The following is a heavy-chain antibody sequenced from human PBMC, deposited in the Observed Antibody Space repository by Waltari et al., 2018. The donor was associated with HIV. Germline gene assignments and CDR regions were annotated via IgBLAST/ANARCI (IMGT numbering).Heavy chain of an antibody. V-gene: IGHV1-8*01. J-gene: IGHJ3*02. D-gene: IGHD3-3*01. CDR3: ARARYDFWSGYPRGAFDI. CDR2: MNPNSGNT. CDR1: GYTFTSYD. Sequence: QVQLVQSGAEVKKPGASVKVSCKASGYTFTSYDINWVRQATGQGLEWMGWMNPNSGNTGYAQKFQGRVTMTRTTSISTAYMELSSLRSEDTAVYYCARARYDFWSGYPRGAFDIWGQGTMVTVSS.